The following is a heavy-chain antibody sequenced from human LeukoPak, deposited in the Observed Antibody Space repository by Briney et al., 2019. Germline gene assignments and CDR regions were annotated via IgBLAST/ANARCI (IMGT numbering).Heavy chain of an antibody. J-gene: IGHJ3*02. D-gene: IGHD3-22*01. CDR3: ARDRRRYYDTSGSYSAAFDI. CDR1: GYTFTGYY. Sequence: ASVKVSCNASGYTFTGYYMHWGRQAPGQGLEWMGWINPNSGGTNYAQKFQGRVTITRDTSISTAYMDLSRLRSYDTAVYYCARDRRRYYDTSGSYSAAFDIWGQGTMVTVSP. CDR2: INPNSGGT. V-gene: IGHV1-2*02.